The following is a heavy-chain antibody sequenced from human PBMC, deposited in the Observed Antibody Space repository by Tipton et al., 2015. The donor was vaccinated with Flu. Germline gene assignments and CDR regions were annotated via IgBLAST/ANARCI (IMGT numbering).Heavy chain of an antibody. CDR3: ARGQIGGASDI. CDR2: IIPILTTT. CDR1: GGTFNNYV. Sequence: QVQLVQSGAEVKKPGSSVKVSCKASGGTFNNYVLNWVRQAPGQGLEWMGGIIPILTTTNYAQKFLGKVTITADESATTAYMELSSLRSDDTAMYYCARGQIGGASDIWGQGTMLIVSS. D-gene: IGHD3-10*01. J-gene: IGHJ3*02. V-gene: IGHV1-69*01.